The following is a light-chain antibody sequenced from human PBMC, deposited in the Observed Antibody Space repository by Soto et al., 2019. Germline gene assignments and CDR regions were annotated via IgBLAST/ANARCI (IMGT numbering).Light chain of an antibody. J-gene: IGKJ2*01. Sequence: DIVMTQSPLSLPVTPGEPASISCRSSQSLLHSNGYNYLDWYLQKPGQSPQLLIYLGSNRASGVHDRFSGSVSGTDFTLKISRVEAEYVGVYYCKQSLQTPYTFGQGTMLEIK. CDR1: QSLLHSNGYNY. CDR2: LGS. V-gene: IGKV2-28*01. CDR3: KQSLQTPYT.